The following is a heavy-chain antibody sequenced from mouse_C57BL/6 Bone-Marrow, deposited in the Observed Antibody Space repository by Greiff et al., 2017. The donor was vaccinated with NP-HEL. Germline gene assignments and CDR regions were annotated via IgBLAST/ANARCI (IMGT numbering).Heavy chain of an antibody. CDR2: IRSKSSNYAT. D-gene: IGHD1-1*01. CDR1: GFTFNTYA. V-gene: IGHV10-3*01. J-gene: IGHJ2*01. CDR3: VREGTYYGSSLYFDY. Sequence: EAGGGLVQPKGSLKLSCAASGFTFNTYAMHWVRQAPGKGLEWVVRIRSKSSNYATYYADSVKDRFTISRDDSQSMLYLQMNNLKTEDTAMYYCVREGTYYGSSLYFDYWGQGTTLTVSS.